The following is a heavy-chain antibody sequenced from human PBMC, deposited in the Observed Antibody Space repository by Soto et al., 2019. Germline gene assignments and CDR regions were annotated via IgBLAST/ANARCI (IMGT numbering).Heavy chain of an antibody. CDR2: IYYSGST. D-gene: IGHD6-6*01. J-gene: IGHJ4*02. CDR3: ARGQPLYSSSSGGTSDY. V-gene: IGHV4-31*03. Sequence: SETLSLTCTVSGGSISSGGYYWSWIRQHPGKGLEWIGYIYYSGSTYYNPSLKSRVTISVDTSKNQFSLKLSSVTAADTAVYYCARGQPLYSSSSGGTSDYWGQGTLVTVS. CDR1: GGSISSGGYY.